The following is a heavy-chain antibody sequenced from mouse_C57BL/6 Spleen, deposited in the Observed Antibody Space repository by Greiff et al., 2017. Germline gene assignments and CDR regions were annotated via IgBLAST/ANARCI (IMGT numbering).Heavy chain of an antibody. J-gene: IGHJ2*01. V-gene: IGHV5-9-1*02. D-gene: IGHD1-1*01. CDR3: TRGFITTGYFDY. Sequence: EVHLVESGEGLVKPGGSLKLSCAASGFTFSSYAMSWVRQTPEKRLEWVAYISSGGDYIYYADTVKGRFTISRDNARNTLYLQMSSLKSEDTAMYYCTRGFITTGYFDYWGQGTTLTVSS. CDR2: ISSGGDYI. CDR1: GFTFSSYA.